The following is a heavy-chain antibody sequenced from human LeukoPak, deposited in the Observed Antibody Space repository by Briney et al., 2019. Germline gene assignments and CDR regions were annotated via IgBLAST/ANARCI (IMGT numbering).Heavy chain of an antibody. CDR3: ARDNRRPGYYYDSRLGEHNWFDP. V-gene: IGHV1-69*05. Sequence: SVKVSCKASGGTFSSYAISWVRQAPGQGLKWMGGIIPIFGTANYAQKFQGRVTITTDESTSTAYMELSSLRSEDTAVYYCARDNRRPGYYYDSRLGEHNWFDPWGQGTLVTVSS. CDR1: GGTFSSYA. J-gene: IGHJ5*02. D-gene: IGHD3-22*01. CDR2: IIPIFGTA.